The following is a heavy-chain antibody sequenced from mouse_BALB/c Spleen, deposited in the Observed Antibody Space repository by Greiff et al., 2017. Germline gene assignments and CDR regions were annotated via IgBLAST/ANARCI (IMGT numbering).Heavy chain of an antibody. CDR3: ARGYGRSPYYFDY. Sequence: EVKLVESGGGLVKPGGSLKLSCAASGFTFSSYAMSWVRQSPEKRLEWVAEISSGGSYTYYPDTVTGRFTISRDNAKNTLYLEMSSLRSEDTAMYYCARGYGRSPYYFDYWGQGTTLTVSS. V-gene: IGHV5-9-4*01. D-gene: IGHD2-10*02. CDR1: GFTFSSYA. CDR2: ISSGGSYT. J-gene: IGHJ2*01.